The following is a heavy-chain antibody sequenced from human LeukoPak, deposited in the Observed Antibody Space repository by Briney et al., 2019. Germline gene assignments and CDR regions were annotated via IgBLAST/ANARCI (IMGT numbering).Heavy chain of an antibody. V-gene: IGHV4-59*08. D-gene: IGHD1-1*01. CDR2: IYYSGST. CDR1: GGSISTYY. CDR3: AVNLTRHTFDI. J-gene: IGHJ3*02. Sequence: SEALSLTCTVSGGSISTYYWSWIRQSPGKGLEWIGSIYYSGSTNYNPSLKSRVTISVDTSKNQFSLELSSVTAADTAVYYCAVNLTRHTFDIWGQGTMVTVSS.